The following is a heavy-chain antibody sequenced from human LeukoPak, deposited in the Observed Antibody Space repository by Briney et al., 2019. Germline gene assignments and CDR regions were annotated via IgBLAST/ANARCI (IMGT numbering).Heavy chain of an antibody. CDR3: ARLGYCSSTSCYGWFDP. V-gene: IGHV1-18*01. CDR1: GYTFTSYG. J-gene: IGHJ5*02. Sequence: GASVKVSCKASGYTFTSYGISWVRQAPGQGLEWMGWISAYNGNTNYAQKLQGRVTMTTDTSTSTAYMELRSLRSDDTAVYYCARLGYCSSTSCYGWFDPWGQGTLVTVSS. CDR2: ISAYNGNT. D-gene: IGHD2-2*01.